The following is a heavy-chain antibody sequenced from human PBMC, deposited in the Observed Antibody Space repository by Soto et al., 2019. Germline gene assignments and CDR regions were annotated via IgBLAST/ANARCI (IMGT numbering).Heavy chain of an antibody. J-gene: IGHJ3*01. CDR1: GFTFSRYG. CDR2: ISYDGTNK. CDR3: AKVANYDILTGSAFDV. D-gene: IGHD3-9*01. Sequence: SLRLSCAASGFTFSRYGMHWVRQAPGKGLDWVAVISYDGTNKYFADSVKGRFTISRDNSKNTLYLQMNSLRAEDTAVYYCAKVANYDILTGSAFDVWGQGTLVTVSS. V-gene: IGHV3-30*18.